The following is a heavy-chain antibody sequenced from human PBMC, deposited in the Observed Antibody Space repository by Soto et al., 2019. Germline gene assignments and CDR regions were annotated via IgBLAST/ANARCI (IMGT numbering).Heavy chain of an antibody. J-gene: IGHJ5*02. D-gene: IGHD6-13*01. V-gene: IGHV3-21*01. Sequence: GGSLRLSCAASGFTFSSYSMNWVRQAPGKGLEWVSSISSSSSYIYYADSVKGRFTISRDNAKNSLYLQMNSLRAEDTAVYYCARPPIAAAGTPVKGFDPWGQGTLVTVSS. CDR1: GFTFSSYS. CDR3: ARPPIAAAGTPVKGFDP. CDR2: ISSSSSYI.